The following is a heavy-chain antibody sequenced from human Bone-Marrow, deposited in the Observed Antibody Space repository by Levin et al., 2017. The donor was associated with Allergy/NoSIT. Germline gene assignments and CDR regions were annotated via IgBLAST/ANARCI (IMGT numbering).Heavy chain of an antibody. J-gene: IGHJ6*02. Sequence: GGSLRLSCAASGFIFSSYGMHWVRQAPGKGLEWVAVISYDGNNKYYADSVKGRFTISRDNSKNTLSLQMNSLRAEDTAVYFGAKSGGRSRNGMDVWGQGTTVTVSS. CDR3: AKSGGRSRNGMDV. CDR2: ISYDGNNK. CDR1: GFIFSSYG. D-gene: IGHD3-10*01. V-gene: IGHV3-30*18.